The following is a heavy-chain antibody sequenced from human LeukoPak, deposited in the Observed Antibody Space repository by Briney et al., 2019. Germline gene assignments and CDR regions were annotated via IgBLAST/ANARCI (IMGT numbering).Heavy chain of an antibody. CDR1: GFTFSSYG. V-gene: IGHV3-30*02. J-gene: IGHJ5*02. CDR3: AKDSRFLEWLSGNWFDP. D-gene: IGHD3-3*01. Sequence: GGSLRLSCAASGFTFSSYGMHWVRQAPGKGLEGVAFIRYDGSNKYYADSVKGRFTISRDNSKNTLYLQMNSLRAEDTAVYYCAKDSRFLEWLSGNWFDPWGQGTLVTVSS. CDR2: IRYDGSNK.